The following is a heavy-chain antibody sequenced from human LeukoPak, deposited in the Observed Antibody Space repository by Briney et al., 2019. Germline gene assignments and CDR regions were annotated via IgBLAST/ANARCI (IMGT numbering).Heavy chain of an antibody. Sequence: ASVNVSCKASGYTFNTYGISWVRQAPGRGLDWMGWINAYNGDTNFAQKFQGRVTMTTDTSTTTAYMELRSLRSDDTAVYYCARDGSGVWFDPWGQGTLVTVSS. CDR2: INAYNGDT. J-gene: IGHJ5*02. V-gene: IGHV1-18*01. CDR1: GYTFNTYG. CDR3: ARDGSGVWFDP. D-gene: IGHD6-25*01.